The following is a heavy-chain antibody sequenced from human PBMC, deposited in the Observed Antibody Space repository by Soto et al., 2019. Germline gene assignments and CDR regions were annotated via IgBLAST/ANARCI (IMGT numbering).Heavy chain of an antibody. J-gene: IGHJ2*01. CDR2: IYYSGST. CDR3: ARHYRSSRNWYFDL. V-gene: IGHV4-39*01. Sequence: QLQLQESGPGLVKPSETLSLTCTVSGGSISSSSYYWGWIRQPPGKGLEWIGSIYYSGSTYYNPSLQSRVTISVDTSKNQFSLKLSSVTAADTAVYYCARHYRSSRNWYFDLWGRGTLVTVSS. D-gene: IGHD3-16*02. CDR1: GGSISSSSYY.